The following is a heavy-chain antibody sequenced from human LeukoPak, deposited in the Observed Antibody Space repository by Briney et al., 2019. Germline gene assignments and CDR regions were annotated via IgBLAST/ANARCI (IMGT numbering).Heavy chain of an antibody. D-gene: IGHD4-17*01. Sequence: ASVKVSCKASGYTFTSYYMHWVRQAPGQGLEWMGIINPSGGSTSYAQKFQGRVTMTRDTSTSAAYMELRSLRSDDTAVYYCAREGYNYGDYARFDPWGQGTLVTVSS. CDR2: INPSGGST. CDR1: GYTFTSYY. J-gene: IGHJ5*02. CDR3: AREGYNYGDYARFDP. V-gene: IGHV1-46*01.